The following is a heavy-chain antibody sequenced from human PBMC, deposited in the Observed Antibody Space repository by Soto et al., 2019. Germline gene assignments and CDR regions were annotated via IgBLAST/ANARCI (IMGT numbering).Heavy chain of an antibody. Sequence: QVQLVQSGAEVKKPGASVRVSCQTSAYTFTNYAVSWVRQAPGQGLEWMGWISGDNGNTIYAQKFQGRVTMTTDTSTRKAYMELRSLRSDDTAVYYCATGLLGYCSGGSGYADSWGQGNLVTVSS. CDR3: ATGLLGYCSGGSGYADS. J-gene: IGHJ4*02. V-gene: IGHV1-18*01. CDR1: AYTFTNYA. D-gene: IGHD2-15*01. CDR2: ISGDNGNT.